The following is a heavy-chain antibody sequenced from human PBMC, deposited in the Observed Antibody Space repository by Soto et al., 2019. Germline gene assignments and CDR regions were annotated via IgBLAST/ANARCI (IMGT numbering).Heavy chain of an antibody. V-gene: IGHV3-23*01. CDR1: GFSFSTYG. Sequence: EMQLLESGGGLVQPGGSLRLSCVVSGFSFSTYGVTWVRQAPGKGLEWVCGVSGGSGVTHYTDSVKGRFTISGDDSKNPVYLQMHSLRGEDTAVYYCTRWNGYGDLWGQGTLVTVSS. D-gene: IGHD1-1*01. J-gene: IGHJ5*02. CDR2: VSGGSGVT. CDR3: TRWNGYGDL.